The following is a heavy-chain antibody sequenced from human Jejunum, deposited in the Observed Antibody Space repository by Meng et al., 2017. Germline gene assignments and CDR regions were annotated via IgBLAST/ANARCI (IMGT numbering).Heavy chain of an antibody. D-gene: IGHD3-10*01. CDR2: IKQDGSDK. Sequence: GESLKISCAAAGFTFTSHWMSWVRQAPGKGLEWVANIKQDGSDKYYVDSVKGRFTISRDNAKNYLYLKMDSMRAEDKALYYCARNGGSLDYWGQGTLVTVSS. J-gene: IGHJ4*02. V-gene: IGHV3-7*01. CDR3: ARNGGSLDY. CDR1: GFTFTSHW.